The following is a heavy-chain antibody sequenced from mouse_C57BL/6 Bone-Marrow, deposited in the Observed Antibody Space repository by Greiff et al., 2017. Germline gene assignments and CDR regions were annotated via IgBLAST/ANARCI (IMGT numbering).Heavy chain of an antibody. Sequence: EVQLVESGGGLVQPKGSLKLSCAASGFSFNTYAMNWVRQAPGKGLEWVARIRSKSNNYATYYADSVKDRFTISRDDSESILYLQMNNLKTENTAMYYCVRQGYYCSSYGFAYWGQGTLVTVSA. CDR1: GFSFNTYA. CDR2: IRSKSNNYAT. CDR3: VRQGYYCSSYGFAY. V-gene: IGHV10-1*01. D-gene: IGHD1-1*01. J-gene: IGHJ3*01.